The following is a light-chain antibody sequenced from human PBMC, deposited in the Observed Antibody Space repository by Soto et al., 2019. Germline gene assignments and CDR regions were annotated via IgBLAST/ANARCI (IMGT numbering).Light chain of an antibody. CDR1: QSISSW. CDR2: KAS. CDR3: QQYNTKLYT. Sequence: DIQMAQSPSTLSASVGDRVTITCWASQSISSWLAWYQQKPGKAPKLLIYKASTLDTGVPSRFSGSGSGTEFTLTISNLQPDDFATYYCQQYNTKLYTFGQGTNLEIK. J-gene: IGKJ2*01. V-gene: IGKV1-5*03.